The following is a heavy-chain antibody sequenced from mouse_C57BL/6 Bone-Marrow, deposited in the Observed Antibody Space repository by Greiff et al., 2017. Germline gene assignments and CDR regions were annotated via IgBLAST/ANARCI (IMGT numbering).Heavy chain of an antibody. CDR2: IYPSSGNT. Sequence: QVQLQQSGAELARPGASVKLSCKASGYTFTSYGISWVKQRTGQGLEWIGEIYPSSGNTYYNEKFKGKATLTADKSSSTAYMELRSLTSEDSAVFFGERLDDSRARTWFAYWGQGTLVTVSA. CDR1: GYTFTSYG. V-gene: IGHV1-81*01. CDR3: ERLDDSRARTWFAY. J-gene: IGHJ3*01. D-gene: IGHD1-1*01.